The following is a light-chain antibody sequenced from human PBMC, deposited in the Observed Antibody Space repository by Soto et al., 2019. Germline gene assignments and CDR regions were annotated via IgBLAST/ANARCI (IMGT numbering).Light chain of an antibody. CDR2: EVS. CDR3: STFTSSNNGV. CDR1: SSDVGGYNY. Sequence: QSALTQPPSASGSPGQSVTISCTGTSSDVGGYNYVSWYQQHPGKAPKLMIYEVSKGPSGVPDRCSGSASGNTASLTVSGLQDEDESYYYCSTFTSSNNGVFGTGTKLTVL. V-gene: IGLV2-8*01. J-gene: IGLJ1*01.